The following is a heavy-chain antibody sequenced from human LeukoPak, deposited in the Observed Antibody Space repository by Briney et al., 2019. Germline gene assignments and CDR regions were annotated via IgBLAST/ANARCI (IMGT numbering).Heavy chain of an antibody. V-gene: IGHV3-23*01. Sequence: GGSLRLSCAAPGFTFSSYAMSWVRQAPGKGLEWVSAISGSGGSTYYADSVKGRFTISRDNSKNTLYLQMNSLRAEDTAVYYCAPQRSSSSGYYFDYWGQGTLVTVSS. CDR1: GFTFSSYA. CDR2: ISGSGGST. CDR3: APQRSSSSGYYFDY. J-gene: IGHJ4*02. D-gene: IGHD6-6*01.